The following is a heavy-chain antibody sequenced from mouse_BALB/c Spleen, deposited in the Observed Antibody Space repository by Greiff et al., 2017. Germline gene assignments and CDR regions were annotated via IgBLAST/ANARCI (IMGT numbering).Heavy chain of an antibody. D-gene: IGHD2-14*01. V-gene: IGHV5-12-2*01. CDR1: GFTFSSYT. CDR2: ISNGGGST. J-gene: IGHJ4*01. CDR3: ARQDRYEGPMDY. Sequence: EVMLVESGGGLVQPGGSLKLSCAASGFTFSSYTMSWVRQTPEKRLEWVAYISNGGGSTYYPDTVKGRFTISRDNAKNTLYLQMSSLKSEDTAMYYCARQDRYEGPMDYWGQGTSVTVSS.